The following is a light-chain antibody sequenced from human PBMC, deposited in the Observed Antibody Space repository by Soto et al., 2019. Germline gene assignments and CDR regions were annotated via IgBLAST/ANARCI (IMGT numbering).Light chain of an antibody. J-gene: IGKJ4*01. CDR2: GAF. CDR3: QQYKNWPPLT. CDR1: QSVSYN. Sequence: EIVMTHSPATLSVSPGETATLSCRASQSVSYNLAWYQQKPGQGPRLLIYGAFTRATGIPARFSGSGSGTEFTLTISRLQSEDFSVYYCQQYKNWPPLTFGGGTKVEIK. V-gene: IGKV3-15*01.